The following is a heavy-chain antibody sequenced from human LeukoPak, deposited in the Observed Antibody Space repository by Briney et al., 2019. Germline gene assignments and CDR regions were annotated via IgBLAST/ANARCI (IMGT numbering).Heavy chain of an antibody. CDR3: ASWYYYGSVGFDY. V-gene: IGHV1-69*05. D-gene: IGHD3-10*01. CDR2: IIPIFGTT. Sequence: GASVKVSCKGSGDTFSRSPISWVRQAPGQGLEWMGRIIPIFGTTNYAQKFQGRVTITTDESTTTAFMEVDSLRSEDTAVYYCASWYYYGSVGFDYWGQGTLDTVSS. CDR1: GDTFSRSP. J-gene: IGHJ4*02.